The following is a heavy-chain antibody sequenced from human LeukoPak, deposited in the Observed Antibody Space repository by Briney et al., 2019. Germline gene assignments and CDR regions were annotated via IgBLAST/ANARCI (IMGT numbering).Heavy chain of an antibody. J-gene: IGHJ3*01. V-gene: IGHV3-53*04. CDR2: IYADGYT. CDR3: ARDRRGEKDFDV. CDR1: GISVSNDY. Sequence: GGSLRLSCAASGISVSNDYMSWVRQAPGKGLEWVSAIYADGYTRDAAPVKGRFSISRHNSKNTVYLQMDNLRPEDTAVYYCARDRRGEKDFDVWGPGTMVTVSS.